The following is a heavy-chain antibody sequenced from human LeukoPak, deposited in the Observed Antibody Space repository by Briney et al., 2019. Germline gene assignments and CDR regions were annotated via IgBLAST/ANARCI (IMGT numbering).Heavy chain of an antibody. Sequence: PGGSLRLSCAASGFPFSSYSMNWVRQAPGQGLEWVSYISASGSNMYYLDSVKGRFTVSRDNAMNSLFLQMDRPRAEDTAVYYCVRVKGTYFDFWGQGTLVTVSS. CDR2: ISASGSNM. CDR3: VRVKGTYFDF. D-gene: IGHD1-1*01. CDR1: GFPFSSYS. V-gene: IGHV3-48*01. J-gene: IGHJ4*02.